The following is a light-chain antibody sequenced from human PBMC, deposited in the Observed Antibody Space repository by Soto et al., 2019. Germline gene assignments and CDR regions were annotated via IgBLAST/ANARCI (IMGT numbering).Light chain of an antibody. J-gene: IGKJ3*01. CDR1: QSVSSY. CDR3: QQRSNWPIT. Sequence: EIVLTQSPATLSLSPGERATLSCRASQSVSSYLAWYQQKPGQAPRLLIYGASNRATGIPARFSGSGSGTDFTLTISSLEPEDFAVYYCQQRSNWPITFGPGTRWIS. CDR2: GAS. V-gene: IGKV3-11*01.